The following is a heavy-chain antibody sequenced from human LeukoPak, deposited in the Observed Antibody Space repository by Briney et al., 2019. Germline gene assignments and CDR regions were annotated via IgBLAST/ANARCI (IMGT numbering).Heavy chain of an antibody. CDR1: GYSISSSNW. D-gene: IGHD3-9*01. Sequence: SDTLSLTCAVSGYSISSSNWWTWVRQPPGKGLEWIGEVFYSGSTNSNPSLKSRLTMSVDESKHEFSLKLTSVTAADTAVYYCASGGLVSRYLDHWGQGTLVTVSP. CDR3: ASGGLVSRYLDH. J-gene: IGHJ4*02. CDR2: VFYSGST. V-gene: IGHV4-28*01.